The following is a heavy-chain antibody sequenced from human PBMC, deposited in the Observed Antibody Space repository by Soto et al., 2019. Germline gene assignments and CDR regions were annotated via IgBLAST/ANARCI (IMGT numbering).Heavy chain of an antibody. V-gene: IGHV1-46*01. J-gene: IGHJ4*02. D-gene: IGHD4-17*01. CDR3: ARAQHDYGDYPYPYYFDY. Sequence: ASVKVSCKASGYSFITYYLHWVRQAPGQGLEWMAIINPSGGSTTYAQKFQGRVTLTRDTSTSTAYMELRSLRSDDTAVYYCARAQHDYGDYPYPYYFDYWGQGTLVTVSS. CDR1: GYSFITYY. CDR2: INPSGGST.